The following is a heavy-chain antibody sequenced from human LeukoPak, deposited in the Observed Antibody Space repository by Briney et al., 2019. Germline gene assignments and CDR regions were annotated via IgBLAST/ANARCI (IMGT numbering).Heavy chain of an antibody. Sequence: GGSLRLSCAASGFTFSSYGMHWVRQAPGKGLEWVAVISYDGSNKYYADSVKGRFTISRDNSKNTLYLQMNSLRAEDTAVYYCAKDPCDYWGQGTLVTVSS. CDR2: ISYDGSNK. V-gene: IGHV3-30*18. CDR1: GFTFSSYG. J-gene: IGHJ4*02. CDR3: AKDPCDY.